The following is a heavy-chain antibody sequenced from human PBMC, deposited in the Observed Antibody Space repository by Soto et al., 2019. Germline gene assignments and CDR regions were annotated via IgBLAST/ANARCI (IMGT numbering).Heavy chain of an antibody. CDR1: GGSISSGDYY. Sequence: QVQLQESGPGLVKPSQTLSLTCTVSGGSISSGDYYWSWIRQPPGKGLEWIGFIYYSGSTHYNPSLKSRVTISVDTSKNQFSLNLSSVTAADTAVYYCARAVTPDSGSQHHDYCGHGTLVTVSS. CDR2: IYYSGST. V-gene: IGHV4-30-4*01. J-gene: IGHJ4*01. CDR3: ARAVTPDSGSQHHDY. D-gene: IGHD1-26*01.